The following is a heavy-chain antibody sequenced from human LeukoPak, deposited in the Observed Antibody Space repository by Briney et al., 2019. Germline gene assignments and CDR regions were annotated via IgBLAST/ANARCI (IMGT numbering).Heavy chain of an antibody. J-gene: IGHJ6*03. CDR2: IKQDGSEK. CDR3: ARAVRGVINYYYYYMDV. Sequence: GGSLRLSCAASGFTFSSYWMNWVRQAPGKRLEWVANIKQDGSEKYYVDSVKGRFTISRDNAKNSLYLQMNSLRAEDTAVYYCARAVRGVINYYYYYMDVWGKGTTVTISS. D-gene: IGHD3-10*01. V-gene: IGHV3-7*01. CDR1: GFTFSSYW.